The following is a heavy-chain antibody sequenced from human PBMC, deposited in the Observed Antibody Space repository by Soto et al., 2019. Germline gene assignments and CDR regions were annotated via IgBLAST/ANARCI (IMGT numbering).Heavy chain of an antibody. CDR2: ISYDGSNK. D-gene: IGHD3-9*01. Sequence: QVQLVESGGGVVQPGRSLRLSCAASGFTFSSYAMHWVRHAPGKGLEWVAVISYDGSNKYYADSVKGRFTISRDNSKNTLYLQMNSLRAEDTAVYYCARDIISISSRYFDWVLRADAFDIWGQGTMVTVSS. J-gene: IGHJ3*02. CDR3: ARDIISISSRYFDWVLRADAFDI. CDR1: GFTFSSYA. V-gene: IGHV3-30-3*01.